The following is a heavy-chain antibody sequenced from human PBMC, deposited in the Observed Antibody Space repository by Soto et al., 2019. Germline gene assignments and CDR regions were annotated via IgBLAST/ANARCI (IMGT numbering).Heavy chain of an antibody. J-gene: IGHJ4*02. D-gene: IGHD3-10*01. CDR1: GGTFSSYA. CDR3: ATSYGSGSRPFDS. V-gene: IGHV1-69*13. CDR2: IIPIFGTA. Sequence: SVKVSCKASGGTFSSYAITWVRQAPGQGLEWMGGIIPIFGTANYAQKFQARVTITADESTSTAYMQLSSLRSEDTALYYCATSYGSGSRPFDSWGQGTPVTVSS.